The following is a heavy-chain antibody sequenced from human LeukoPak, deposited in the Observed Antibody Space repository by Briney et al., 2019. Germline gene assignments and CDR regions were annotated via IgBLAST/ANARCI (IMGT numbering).Heavy chain of an antibody. J-gene: IGHJ5*02. D-gene: IGHD6-19*01. V-gene: IGHV1-2*02. CDR1: GYTFTGYY. CDR2: INPNSGGT. CDR3: ARLGRIAVAGINGWFDP. Sequence: ASVKVSCKASGYTFTGYYMHWVRQAPGQGLEWMGWINPNSGGTNYAQKFQGRVTMTRDTSISTAYMELSRLRSDDTAVYYCARLGRIAVAGINGWFDPWGQGTLVTVSS.